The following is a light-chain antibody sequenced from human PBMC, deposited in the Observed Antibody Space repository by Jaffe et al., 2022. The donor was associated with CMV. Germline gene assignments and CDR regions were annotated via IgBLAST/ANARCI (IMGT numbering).Light chain of an antibody. CDR2: QDR. CDR1: KLGDKN. Sequence: SYELTQPPSVSVSPGQTASITCSGDKLGDKNVFWYQQKSGQSPVLVIYQDRKRPSGIPERFSGSNSGNTATLTISGTQAMDEADYYCQAWDSSTGVFGGGTKLTVL. V-gene: IGLV3-1*01. J-gene: IGLJ2*01. CDR3: QAWDSSTGV.